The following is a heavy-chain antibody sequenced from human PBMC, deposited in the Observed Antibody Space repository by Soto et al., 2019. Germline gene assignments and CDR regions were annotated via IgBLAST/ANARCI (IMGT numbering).Heavy chain of an antibody. CDR2: IWYDGGSK. CDR1: GFTFTSHG. J-gene: IGHJ4*02. D-gene: IGHD3-22*01. CDR3: ARDYLYDSSGCIDS. V-gene: IGHV3-33*01. Sequence: QVRLVESGGGVVQPGRSLRLSCATSGFTFTSHGMHWVRQAPGKGLEWVAVIWYDGGSKYYADSVRGRFTISRDNSENPLYRHMNGLRAEDTATYYCARDYLYDSSGCIDSWGKGTLVTVPP.